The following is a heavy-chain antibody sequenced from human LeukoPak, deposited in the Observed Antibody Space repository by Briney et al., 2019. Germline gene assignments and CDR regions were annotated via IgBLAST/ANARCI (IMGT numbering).Heavy chain of an antibody. CDR3: ARDPQQLVFGFDP. V-gene: IGHV1-2*02. J-gene: IGHJ5*02. D-gene: IGHD6-13*01. CDR1: GYTFTCYY. Sequence: ASVKVSCKASGYTFTCYYMHWVRQAPGQGLEWMGWINPNSGGTNYAQKFQGRVTMTRDTSISTAYMELSRLRSDDTAVYYCARDPQQLVFGFDPWRQGTLVTVSS. CDR2: INPNSGGT.